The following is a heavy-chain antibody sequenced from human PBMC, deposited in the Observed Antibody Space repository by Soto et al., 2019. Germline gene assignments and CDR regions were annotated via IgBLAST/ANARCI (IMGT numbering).Heavy chain of an antibody. D-gene: IGHD5-18*01. J-gene: IGHJ5*02. CDR3: VRDDGYSYGYVSWFDP. CDR1: GGSISSSSYY. Sequence: QLQLQESGPGLVKPSETLSLTCTVSGGSISSSSYYWGWIRQPPGKGLEWIGSIYYSGSTYYNPSLKSRVTISVDTSKNQFSLKLSSVTAADTAVYYCVRDDGYSYGYVSWFDPWGQGTLVTVSS. V-gene: IGHV4-39*02. CDR2: IYYSGST.